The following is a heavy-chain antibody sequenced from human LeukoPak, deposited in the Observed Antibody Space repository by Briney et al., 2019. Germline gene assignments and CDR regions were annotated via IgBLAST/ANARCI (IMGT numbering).Heavy chain of an antibody. Sequence: PGGSLRLSCAASGFTVSSNYMSWVRQAPGKGLEWVSVIYSGGSTYYAHSVKGRFIISRDNSKNTLYLQVNSLRAEATAVYYCARAGQYYFDYWGQGTLVTVSS. D-gene: IGHD4-11*01. CDR2: IYSGGST. J-gene: IGHJ4*02. CDR3: ARAGQYYFDY. CDR1: GFTVSSNY. V-gene: IGHV3-53*01.